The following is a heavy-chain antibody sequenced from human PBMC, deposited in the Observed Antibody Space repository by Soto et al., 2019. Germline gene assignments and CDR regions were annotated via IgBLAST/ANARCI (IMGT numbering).Heavy chain of an antibody. CDR1: GYTFTGYY. V-gene: IGHV1-2*02. CDR3: ARDRRRIAAAGTGHWFDP. D-gene: IGHD6-13*01. J-gene: IGHJ5*02. Sequence: ASVKVSCKASGYTFTGYYMHWVRQAPGQGLEWMGWINPNSGGTNYAQKFQGMVTMTRDTSISTAYMELSRLRSDDTAVYYCARDRRRIAAAGTGHWFDPWGQGTLVTVSS. CDR2: INPNSGGT.